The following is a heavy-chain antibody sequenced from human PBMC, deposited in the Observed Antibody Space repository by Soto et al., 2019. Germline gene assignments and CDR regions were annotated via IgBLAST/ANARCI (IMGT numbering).Heavy chain of an antibody. CDR2: IWCDGSNT. CDR3: ARTNVIDIVVHPDC. D-gene: IGHD2-15*01. CDR1: GFNFGNSA. J-gene: IGHJ4*02. V-gene: IGHV3-33*03. Sequence: GWSLRLSCEASGFNFGNSAMHWVRQAPGKGLEWVAVIWCDGSNTYYGDSVQGRFIISRDNSKNLMYLKMNSLRDEDTAVYYCARTNVIDIVVHPDCCGQGTLVPVSA.